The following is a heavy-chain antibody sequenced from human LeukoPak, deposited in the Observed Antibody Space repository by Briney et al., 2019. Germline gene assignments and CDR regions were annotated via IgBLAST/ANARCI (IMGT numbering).Heavy chain of an antibody. CDR3: AEDSDGMDV. J-gene: IGHJ6*02. CDR1: GFTFSSYA. Sequence: GSLRLSCAASGFTFSSYAMNWVRQVPRKGLEWVSTIIGSGGSTYYADSVKGRFTISRDNSKNTLYLQMNSLRAEDTAVYYCAEDSDGMDVWGQGTTVTVSS. V-gene: IGHV3-23*01. CDR2: IIGSGGST.